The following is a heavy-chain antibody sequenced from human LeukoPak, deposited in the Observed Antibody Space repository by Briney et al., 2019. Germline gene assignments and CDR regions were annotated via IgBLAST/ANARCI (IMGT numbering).Heavy chain of an antibody. J-gene: IGHJ4*02. CDR3: AIDPNWGTHS. CDR1: GGSISSGGYS. V-gene: IGHV3-23*01. Sequence: LSLTCAVSGGSISSGGYSWRWIRHPPGKRLEWVSIIGSSGGGIHYADSVKGRFTISRDNSKNALYLQMNSLRVEDTAVYYCAIDPNWGTHSWGQGVLVTVSS. CDR2: IGSSGGGI. D-gene: IGHD7-27*01.